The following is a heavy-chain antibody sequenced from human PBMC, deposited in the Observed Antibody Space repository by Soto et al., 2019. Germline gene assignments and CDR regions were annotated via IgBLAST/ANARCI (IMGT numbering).Heavy chain of an antibody. CDR3: AGTTSLQWYYMDV. V-gene: IGHV4-61*08. Sequence: SETLSLTCTVSGGSISSAAYYWSWIRQPPGKGLEWIGYIYYSGSTNYNPSLKSRVTTSVDTSKNQFSLHLNSVTPEDTAVYYCAGTTSLQWYYMDVWDKGTTVTVSS. D-gene: IGHD1-7*01. CDR1: GGSISSAAYY. CDR2: IYYSGST. J-gene: IGHJ6*03.